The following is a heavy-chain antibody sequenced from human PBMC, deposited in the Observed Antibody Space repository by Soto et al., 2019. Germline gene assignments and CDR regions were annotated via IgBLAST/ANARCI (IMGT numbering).Heavy chain of an antibody. V-gene: IGHV1-58*02. CDR2: IVVGSGNT. CDR3: AADSRTYGSGSYYNGDFDY. CDR1: GFTFTSSA. D-gene: IGHD3-10*01. Sequence: QMQLVQSGPEVKNPGTSVKVSCKASGFTFTSSAMQWVRQARGQRLEWIGWIVVGSGNTNYAQKFQERVTITRDMSTSTAYMELSSLRSEDTAVYYCAADSRTYGSGSYYNGDFDYWGQGTLVTVSS. J-gene: IGHJ4*02.